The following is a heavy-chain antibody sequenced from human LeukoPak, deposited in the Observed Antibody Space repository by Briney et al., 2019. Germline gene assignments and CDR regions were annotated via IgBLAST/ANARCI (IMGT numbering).Heavy chain of an antibody. D-gene: IGHD6-19*01. J-gene: IGHJ4*02. CDR2: INHSGST. Sequence: SETLSLTCAVYGGSFSGYYWSWIRQHPGKGLEWIGEINHSGSTNYNPSLKSRVTISVDTSKNQFSLKLSSVTAADTAVYYCARGRDIAVAGTGPNFDYWGQGTLVTVSS. CDR1: GGSFSGYY. CDR3: ARGRDIAVAGTGPNFDY. V-gene: IGHV4-34*01.